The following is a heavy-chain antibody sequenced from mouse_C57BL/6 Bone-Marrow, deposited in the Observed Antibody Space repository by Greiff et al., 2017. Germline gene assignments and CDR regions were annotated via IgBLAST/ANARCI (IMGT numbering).Heavy chain of an antibody. CDR1: GFSLTSYG. CDR3: AKHGVSFAY. J-gene: IGHJ3*01. Sequence: VKVEESGPGLVAPSQSLSITCTVSGFSLTSYGVAWVRQPPGKGLEWLGVRWGGGSTNYNSALMSRLSISKDNSKSQVFLKMNSLQTDDTAMYYCAKHGVSFAYWGQGTLVTVSA. V-gene: IGHV2-9*01. CDR2: RWGGGST.